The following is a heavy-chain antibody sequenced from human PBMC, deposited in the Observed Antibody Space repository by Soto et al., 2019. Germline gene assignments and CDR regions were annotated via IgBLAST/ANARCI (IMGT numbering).Heavy chain of an antibody. CDR3: ARRHYDILTGHNPYFDY. D-gene: IGHD3-9*01. V-gene: IGHV4-34*01. Sequence: SEDPVLTCAVYGGSFSGYYWSWIRQPPGKGLEWIGEINHSGSTNYNPSLKSRVTISVDTSKNQFSLKLSSVTAADTAVYYCARRHYDILTGHNPYFDYWGQGTLVTVSS. J-gene: IGHJ4*02. CDR2: INHSGST. CDR1: GGSFSGYY.